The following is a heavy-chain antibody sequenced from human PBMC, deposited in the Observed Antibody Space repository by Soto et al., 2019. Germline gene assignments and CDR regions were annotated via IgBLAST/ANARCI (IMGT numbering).Heavy chain of an antibody. CDR3: ARLNDILTGYYDFDY. CDR2: IYYSGST. Sequence: QVQLQEWGPGLVKPSETLSLTCTVSGGSISSYYWSWIRQPPGKGLEWIGYIYYSGSTNYNPSLKSRVTISVDTSKNQFSLKLSSVTAADTAVYYCARLNDILTGYYDFDYWGQGTLVTVSS. CDR1: GGSISSYY. D-gene: IGHD3-9*01. V-gene: IGHV4-59*08. J-gene: IGHJ4*02.